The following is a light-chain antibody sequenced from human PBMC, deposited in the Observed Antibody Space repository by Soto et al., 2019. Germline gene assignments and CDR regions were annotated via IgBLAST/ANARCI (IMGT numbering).Light chain of an antibody. CDR1: QGISTY. J-gene: IGKJ1*01. CDR2: SAS. V-gene: IGKV1-16*02. CDR3: QQYYKFPRT. Sequence: DIQMTQSPSSLSASVGDRVTITCRASQGISTYVAWFQQKPGQAPKSLIYSASSLQSGVPSKFSGSGSGTDFTLTISSLQPGDSATYYCQQYYKFPRTFGQRTKVEIK.